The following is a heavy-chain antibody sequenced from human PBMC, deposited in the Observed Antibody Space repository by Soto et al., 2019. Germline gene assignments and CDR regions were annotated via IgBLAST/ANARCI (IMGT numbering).Heavy chain of an antibody. D-gene: IGHD4-17*01. CDR1: GGSISSGGYS. CDR3: ARAHYGDYGYGMDV. CDR2: IYHSGRT. V-gene: IGHV4-30-2*01. Sequence: QLQLQESGSGLVKPSQTLSLTCAVSGGSISSGGYSWSWIRQPPGKGLEWIGYIYHSGRTYSNPSLKSRVTISVDRSKNQFSLKLSSVTAADTAVYYCARAHYGDYGYGMDVWGQGTTVTVSS. J-gene: IGHJ6*02.